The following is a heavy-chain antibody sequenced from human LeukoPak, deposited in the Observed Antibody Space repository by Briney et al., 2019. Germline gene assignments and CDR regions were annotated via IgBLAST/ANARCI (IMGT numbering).Heavy chain of an antibody. CDR3: RRALEY. J-gene: IGHJ4*02. V-gene: IGHV3-48*01. CDR1: GFTFTAYT. CDR2: IDYGGSVT. Sequence: GGSDSLSCSASGFTFTAYTMNWVRQAPGKGPEWVSYIDYGGSVTHYADSVKGRFTISRDNAENSLYLQMNSLRVEDTAVYYCRRALEYWSQGTLVTVSS.